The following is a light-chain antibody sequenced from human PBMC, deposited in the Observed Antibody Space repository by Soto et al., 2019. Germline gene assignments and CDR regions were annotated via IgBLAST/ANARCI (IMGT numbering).Light chain of an antibody. J-gene: IGLJ3*02. Sequence: QSVLTQSPSASASLGASVKLTCTLSSGHSSYAIAWHQLLPEKGPRFLMKLTSDGSHSKGDGIPDRFSGSSSGAERYLTISSLQSEDEADYYCQTWGTGINWVFGGGTKHRP. CDR3: QTWGTGINWV. CDR1: SGHSSYA. CDR2: LTSDGSH. V-gene: IGLV4-69*01.